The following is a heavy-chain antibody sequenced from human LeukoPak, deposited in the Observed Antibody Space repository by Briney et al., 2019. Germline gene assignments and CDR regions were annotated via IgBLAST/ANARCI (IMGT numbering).Heavy chain of an antibody. CDR1: GYTFTGYY. D-gene: IGHD3-16*01. J-gene: IGHJ4*02. V-gene: IGHV1-2*06. Sequence: ASVKVSCKASGYTFTGYYMHWVRQAPGQGLEWMGRINPNSGGTNYAQKFQGRVTMNRDTSISTAYMELSRLRSDDTAVYYCARAGDDYVWGSDNYYWGQGTLVTVSS. CDR3: ARAGDDYVWGSDNYY. CDR2: INPNSGGT.